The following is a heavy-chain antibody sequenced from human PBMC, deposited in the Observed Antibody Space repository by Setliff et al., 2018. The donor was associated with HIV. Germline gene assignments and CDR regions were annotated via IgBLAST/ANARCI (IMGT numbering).Heavy chain of an antibody. CDR3: ARGAVLLWFGEWVGRVLGKLWPIDY. D-gene: IGHD3-10*01. J-gene: IGHJ4*02. CDR2: IYTSGST. V-gene: IGHV4-4*07. CDR1: GGSISSYY. Sequence: SETLSLTCTVSGGSISSYYWSWIRQPAGKGLEWIGYIYTSGSTNYNRSLKSRVTISVDTSKNQFSLNLSSVTAEDTAVYYCARGAVLLWFGEWVGRVLGKLWPIDYWGQGTLVTVS.